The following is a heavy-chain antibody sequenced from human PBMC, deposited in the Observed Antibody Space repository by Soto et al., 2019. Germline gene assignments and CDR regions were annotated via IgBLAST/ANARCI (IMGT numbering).Heavy chain of an antibody. CDR3: ARVQLPAYFDY. V-gene: IGHV4-59*01. J-gene: IGHJ4*02. CDR1: GGSISSYY. Sequence: SETLSLTCTVSGGSISSYYWSWIRQPPGKGLEWIGYIYYSGSTNYNPSLKSRVTISVDTSKNQFSLKLSSVTAADTAVYYCARVQLPAYFDYWGQGTLVTVSS. D-gene: IGHD6-6*01. CDR2: IYYSGST.